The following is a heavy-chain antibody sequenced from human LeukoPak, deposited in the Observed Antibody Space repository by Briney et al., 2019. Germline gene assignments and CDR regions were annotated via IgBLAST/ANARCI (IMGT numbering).Heavy chain of an antibody. CDR3: ARVYGRTSSSSGSWFDP. J-gene: IGHJ5*02. CDR1: RYTLTELS. D-gene: IGHD6-6*01. V-gene: IGHV1-24*01. Sequence: GASVKVSCKVSRYTLTELSMHWVRQAPGKGLEWMGGFDPEDGETIYAQKFQGRVTITADESTSTAYMELSSLRSEDTAVYYCARVYGRTSSSSGSWFDPWGQGTLVTVSS. CDR2: FDPEDGET.